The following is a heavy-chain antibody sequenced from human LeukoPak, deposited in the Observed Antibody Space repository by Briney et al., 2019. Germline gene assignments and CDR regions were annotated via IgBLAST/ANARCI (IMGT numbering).Heavy chain of an antibody. CDR3: ARDLHYYDSSGTHFSSYYYYGMDV. V-gene: IGHV1-69*13. D-gene: IGHD3-22*01. CDR2: IIPIFGTA. J-gene: IGHJ6*02. CDR1: GGTFSSYA. Sequence: SVKVSCKASGGTFSSYAISWVRQAPGQGLEWMGGIIPIFGTANYAQKFQGRVTITADESTSTAYMELSSLRSEDTAVYYCARDLHYYDSSGTHFSSYYYYGMDVWGQGTTVTVSS.